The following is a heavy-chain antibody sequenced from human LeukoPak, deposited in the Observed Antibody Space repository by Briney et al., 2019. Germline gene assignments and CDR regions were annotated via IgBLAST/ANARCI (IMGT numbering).Heavy chain of an antibody. Sequence: PSETLSLTCAVSGGSISSSNWWSWVRQPPGKELEWIGEIYHSGSTNYNPSLKSRVTISLDKPKNQFSLKLTSVTAADTAVYYCAREGGPYRPLDYSGQGTLVTVSS. V-gene: IGHV4-4*02. J-gene: IGHJ4*02. CDR2: IYHSGST. CDR3: AREGGPYRPLDY. CDR1: GGSISSSNW.